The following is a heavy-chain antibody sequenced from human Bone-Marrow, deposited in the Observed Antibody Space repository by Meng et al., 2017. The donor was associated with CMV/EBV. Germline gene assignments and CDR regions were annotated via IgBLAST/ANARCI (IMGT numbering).Heavy chain of an antibody. Sequence: GESLKISCAASGFTFSSYGMHWVRQAPGKGLDWVAFLRYDGSNKYYADSVKGRFTISRDNSKNTLYLQMNSLRPEDTAVYYCARGPSPPPRKSYIVGATHSTVNGMDVWGQGTTVTVSS. CDR3: ARGPSPPPRKSYIVGATHSTVNGMDV. J-gene: IGHJ6*02. V-gene: IGHV3-30*02. CDR2: LRYDGSNK. CDR1: GFTFSSYG. D-gene: IGHD1-26*01.